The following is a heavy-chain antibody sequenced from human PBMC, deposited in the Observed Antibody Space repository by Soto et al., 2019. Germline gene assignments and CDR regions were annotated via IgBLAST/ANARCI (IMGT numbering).Heavy chain of an antibody. V-gene: IGHV4-59*01. D-gene: IGHD2-15*01. J-gene: IGHJ4*02. CDR1: VGSFSGYY. CDR3: ARGQSAWDCTGGSCYFWVY. Sequence: AETLSLTCAVYVGSFSGYYWSWIRQPPEKELEWIGYMYYSGSTNYNPSLKSRVTISIDTSKNQFSLMLSSATAADTAVYYCARGQSAWDCTGGSCYFWVYWGQGTLVTVSS. CDR2: MYYSGST.